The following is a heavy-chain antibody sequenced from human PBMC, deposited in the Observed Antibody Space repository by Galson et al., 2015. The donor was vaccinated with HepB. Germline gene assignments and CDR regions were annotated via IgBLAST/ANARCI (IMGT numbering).Heavy chain of an antibody. D-gene: IGHD1-1*01. CDR1: GGSMRSHN. CDR2: IYYSGTT. Sequence: LSLTCTVSGGSMRSHNWHWIRQSPGNGLQWIGYIYYSGTTNYNPSLKSRVSISIDSTKNQFSLKLTSVTSADTAVYYCAREGFADDGTVLAMDVWGQGTTVIVSS. CDR3: AREGFADDGTVLAMDV. J-gene: IGHJ6*02. V-gene: IGHV4-59*11.